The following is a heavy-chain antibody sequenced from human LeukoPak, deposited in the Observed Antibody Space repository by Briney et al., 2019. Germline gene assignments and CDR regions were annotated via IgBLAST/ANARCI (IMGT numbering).Heavy chain of an antibody. CDR2: ISSGSTYM. V-gene: IGHV3-21*01. J-gene: IGHJ4*02. Sequence: PGGSLRLSCAASGFTFSLYSMNWVRQAPRKGLEWVSSISSGSTYMFYADSVKGRFTISRDNAKNSLYLQMNSLRVEDTALYYCARCSGGSSFHSDDVWGQGTLVSVSS. D-gene: IGHD2-15*01. CDR1: GFTFSLYS. CDR3: ARCSGGSSFHSDDV.